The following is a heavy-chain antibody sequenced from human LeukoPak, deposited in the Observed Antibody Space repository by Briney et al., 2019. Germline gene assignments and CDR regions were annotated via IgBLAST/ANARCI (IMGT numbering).Heavy chain of an antibody. CDR1: GGSFSGYY. J-gene: IGHJ6*02. CDR2: INHSGST. D-gene: IGHD2-15*01. V-gene: IGHV4-34*01. CDR3: ARGFVVVAATRGYYYYYGMGV. Sequence: TLETLSLTCAVYGGSFSGYYWSWIRQPPGKGLEWIGEINHSGSTNYNPSLKSRVTISVDTSKNQFSLKLSSVTAADTAVYYCARGFVVVAATRGYYYYYGMGVWGQGTTVTVSS.